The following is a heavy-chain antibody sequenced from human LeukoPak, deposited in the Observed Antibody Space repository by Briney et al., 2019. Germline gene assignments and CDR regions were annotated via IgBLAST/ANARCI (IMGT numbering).Heavy chain of an antibody. CDR2: IANDGRST. CDR1: GFTFSSYW. Sequence: GGALRLSCATSGFTFSSYWMHWVRQAPGKGLMWVSDIANDGRSTTYADSVKGRFSISRDNAKNTVYLQMDSLRAEDTAVYFCARRSDGALGYWGLGTLVTVSS. D-gene: IGHD3-16*01. CDR3: ARRSDGALGY. V-gene: IGHV3-74*03. J-gene: IGHJ4*02.